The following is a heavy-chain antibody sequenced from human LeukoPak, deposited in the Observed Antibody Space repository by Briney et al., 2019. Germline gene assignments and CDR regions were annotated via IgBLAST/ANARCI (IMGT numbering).Heavy chain of an antibody. CDR2: MYTSGST. D-gene: IGHD2-2*01. Sequence: SETLSLTCTVSGGLISSGSYYWSWIRQPAGKGLEWIGRMYTSGSTNYHPSLKSRVTISVDTSKNQFSLKLSSVTAADTAVYYCARDRENIVLVPGAKRKTWYFDYWGQGTLVTVSS. J-gene: IGHJ4*02. CDR3: ARDRENIVLVPGAKRKTWYFDY. CDR1: GGLISSGSYY. V-gene: IGHV4-61*02.